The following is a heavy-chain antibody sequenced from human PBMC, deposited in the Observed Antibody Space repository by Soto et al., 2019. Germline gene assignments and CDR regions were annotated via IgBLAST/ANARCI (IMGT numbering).Heavy chain of an antibody. V-gene: IGHV1-18*01. CDR1: GYTFTNFG. D-gene: IGHD6-19*01. J-gene: IGHJ6*02. CDR2: ISTYNGHT. Sequence: QVQLVQSGAEVKKLGASVKVSCKASGYTFTNFGISWVRQAPGQGLEWMGWISTYNGHTTSAQQLQGRLTMTTDTSTNTASMELRSLRSDDAAVYFCARDWGQQWLAYGLDVWGQGTTVTVSS. CDR3: ARDWGQQWLAYGLDV.